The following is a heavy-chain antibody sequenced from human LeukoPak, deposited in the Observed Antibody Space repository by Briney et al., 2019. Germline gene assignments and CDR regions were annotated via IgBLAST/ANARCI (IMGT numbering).Heavy chain of an antibody. Sequence: SETLSLTCNVSGASISSYYWSWIRQPPGKGLEWIGDIYYSGSIKYSPSLKSRVTMSVDTSKNQFSLKLSSVTAADTAIYYCARENPSGYYNRPIDYWGQGTLVTVSS. J-gene: IGHJ4*02. CDR2: IYYSGSI. D-gene: IGHD3-22*01. CDR3: ARENPSGYYNRPIDY. V-gene: IGHV4-59*01. CDR1: GASISSYY.